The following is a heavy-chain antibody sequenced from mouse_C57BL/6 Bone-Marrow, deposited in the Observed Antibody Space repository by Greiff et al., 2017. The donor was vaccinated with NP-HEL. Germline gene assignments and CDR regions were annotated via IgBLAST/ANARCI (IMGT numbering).Heavy chain of an antibody. CDR3: ASLAYYSTHMDN. D-gene: IGHD2-5*01. CDR1: GFSFPSSA. V-gene: IGHV2-9-1*01. CDR2: LWPGGGT. Sequence: VQLKESGPGLVAPSQSLSITCTVSGFSFPSSALRWVRPPPGKGLAWLCVLWPGGGTHYYSALKSRLSISKDNSKSQVFLKMNSLQTDDTARYYWASLAYYSTHMDNWGKGTTVTVST. J-gene: IGHJ4*01.